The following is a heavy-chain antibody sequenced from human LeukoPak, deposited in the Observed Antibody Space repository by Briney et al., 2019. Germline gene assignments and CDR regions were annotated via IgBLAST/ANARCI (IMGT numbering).Heavy chain of an antibody. J-gene: IGHJ4*02. D-gene: IGHD5-12*01. CDR1: GSTFTRYG. V-gene: IGHV1-18*01. Sequence: ASVKLSCKASGSTFTRYGISWVRQAPGPGLEWMGWMSAYNGNTTYAQKLQGRVTMTTDTSTSTAYMDLRSLRSDDTAVYYWARDEGRGYSGYENGLDYWGQGTLVTVSS. CDR2: MSAYNGNT. CDR3: ARDEGRGYSGYENGLDY.